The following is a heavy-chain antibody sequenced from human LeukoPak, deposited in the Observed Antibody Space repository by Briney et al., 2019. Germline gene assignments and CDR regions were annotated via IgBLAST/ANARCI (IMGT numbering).Heavy chain of an antibody. J-gene: IGHJ4*02. Sequence: PSETLSLTCTVSGDSISSSYYYWGWLRQPPGKGLEWIGTIYSSGSTYYNPSLKSRFTISVDTAKNQFSLKLSSVTAADTAVYYCARHVSGYGSGTDYWGQGTLVTVSS. CDR3: ARHVSGYGSGTDY. CDR2: IYSSGST. V-gene: IGHV4-39*01. CDR1: GDSISSSYYY. D-gene: IGHD3-10*01.